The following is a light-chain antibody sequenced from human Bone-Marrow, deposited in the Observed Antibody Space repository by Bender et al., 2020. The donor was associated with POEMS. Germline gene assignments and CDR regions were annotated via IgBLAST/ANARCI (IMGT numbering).Light chain of an antibody. CDR3: QVWDKISDHYV. V-gene: IGLV3-21*03. Sequence: SYVLNQPPSVSVAPGKTARVTCGGDSIESQSVHWYQQKPGQAPVLVVYDDDHRRSGIPERFSGSNSGDTATLTIRRVEAGDEADYFCQVWDKISDHYVFGTGTKVTVL. J-gene: IGLJ1*01. CDR1: SIESQS. CDR2: DDD.